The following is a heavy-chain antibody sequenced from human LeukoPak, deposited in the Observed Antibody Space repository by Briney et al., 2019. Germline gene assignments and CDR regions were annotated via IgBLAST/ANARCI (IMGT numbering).Heavy chain of an antibody. CDR2: ISGSGGST. Sequence: PGGSLRLSCAASGFTFSSYAMSWVRQAPGKGLEWVSAISGSGGSTYYADSVKGRFTISRDNSKNTPYLQMSSLRPEDTAVYFCAKQTTGYYGSGVGFWGQGALVTVSS. CDR3: AKQTTGYYGSGVGF. V-gene: IGHV3-23*01. J-gene: IGHJ4*02. D-gene: IGHD3-10*01. CDR1: GFTFSSYA.